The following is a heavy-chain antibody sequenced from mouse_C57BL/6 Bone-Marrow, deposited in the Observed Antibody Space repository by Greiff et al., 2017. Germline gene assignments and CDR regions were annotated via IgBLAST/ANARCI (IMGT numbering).Heavy chain of an antibody. Sequence: QVQLKQSGPELVKPGASVKLSCKASGYTFTSYDINWVKQRPGQGLAWIGWIYPRDGSTKYNEKFKGKATLTVDTYSRTAYMERHSLASEDSAVYFCARVFPIYYYGSSPYWYFDVWGTGTTVTVSS. D-gene: IGHD1-1*01. V-gene: IGHV1-85*01. J-gene: IGHJ1*03. CDR2: IYPRDGST. CDR3: ARVFPIYYYGSSPYWYFDV. CDR1: GYTFTSYD.